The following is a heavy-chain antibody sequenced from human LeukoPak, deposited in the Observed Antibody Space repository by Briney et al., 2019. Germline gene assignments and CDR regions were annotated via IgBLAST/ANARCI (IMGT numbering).Heavy chain of an antibody. J-gene: IGHJ5*02. CDR2: MNPNSGNT. Sequence: ASVKVSCKSSGYTFTSYDINWVRQATGQGLEWMGWMNPNSGNTGYAQKFQVRVTMTRNTSISTAYMELRSLRSEDTAVYYCARTPDLRITMVRGAHNWFDPWGQGTLVTVSS. D-gene: IGHD3-10*01. V-gene: IGHV1-8*01. CDR1: GYTFTSYD. CDR3: ARTPDLRITMVRGAHNWFDP.